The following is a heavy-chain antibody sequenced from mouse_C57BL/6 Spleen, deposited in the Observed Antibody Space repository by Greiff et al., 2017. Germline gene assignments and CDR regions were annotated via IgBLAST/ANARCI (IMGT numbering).Heavy chain of an antibody. J-gene: IGHJ2*01. CDR1: GFTFSDYY. CDR3: ARPNLTGYYFDY. Sequence: EVKLVESEGGLVQPGSSMKLSCTASGFTFSDYYMAWVRQVPEKGLEWVANINYDGSSTYYLDSLKSRFIISRDNAKNILYLQMSRLKSEDTATYYCARPNLTGYYFDYWGQGTTLTVSS. V-gene: IGHV5-16*01. CDR2: INYDGSST. D-gene: IGHD4-1*01.